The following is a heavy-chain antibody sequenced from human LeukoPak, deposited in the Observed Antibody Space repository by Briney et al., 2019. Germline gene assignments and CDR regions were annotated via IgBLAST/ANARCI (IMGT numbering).Heavy chain of an antibody. Sequence: GGSLRLSCAASGFTFRSYWMSWVRQAPGKGLEWVANIKQDGSEKYYVDSVKGRFTISRDNAKNSLYLQMSSLRAEDTAVYYCARVIENFDWLSAYYYYYMDVWGRGTTVTISS. CDR3: ARVIENFDWLSAYYYYYMDV. J-gene: IGHJ6*03. CDR2: IKQDGSEK. V-gene: IGHV3-7*01. CDR1: GFTFRSYW. D-gene: IGHD3-9*01.